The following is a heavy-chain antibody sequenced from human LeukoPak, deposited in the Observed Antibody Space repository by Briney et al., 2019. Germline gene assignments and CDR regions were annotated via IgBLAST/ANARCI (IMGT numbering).Heavy chain of an antibody. J-gene: IGHJ4*02. V-gene: IGHV4-34*01. CDR2: INHSGST. Sequence: SETLSLTCAVYGGSFSGYYWSWIRQPPGKGLEWIGEINHSGSTNYNPSLKSRVTISVDTSKNQFSLKLSSVTAADTAVYYCARVLRLYPDYWGQGTLVTVSS. CDR1: GGSFSGYY. CDR3: ARVLRLYPDY. D-gene: IGHD2-2*02.